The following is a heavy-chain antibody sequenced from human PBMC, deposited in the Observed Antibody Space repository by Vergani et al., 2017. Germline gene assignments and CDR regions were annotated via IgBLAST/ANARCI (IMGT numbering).Heavy chain of an antibody. V-gene: IGHV1-58*02. Sequence: QMQLVQSGPEVKKPGTSVKVSCKASGFTFTSSAMQWVRHARGQRLEWIGWIVVGSGNTNYAQKFKERVTITRDMSTRPAYMELSSLRSEDTAVYYCARDEPRYSSSWSQSYYYYMDVWGKGTTVTVSS. CDR2: IVVGSGNT. CDR1: GFTFTSSA. CDR3: ARDEPRYSSSWSQSYYYYMDV. J-gene: IGHJ6*03. D-gene: IGHD6-13*01.